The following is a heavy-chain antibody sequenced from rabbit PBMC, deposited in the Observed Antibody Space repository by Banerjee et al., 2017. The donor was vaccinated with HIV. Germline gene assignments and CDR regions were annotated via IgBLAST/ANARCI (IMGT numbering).Heavy chain of an antibody. CDR3: ARGSSGYYGTNL. CDR1: GFSLSRYY. D-gene: IGHD1-1*01. J-gene: IGHJ4*01. Sequence: QLEESGGGLVQPGGSLTLTCTASGFSLSRYYMIWVRQAPGKGLEWIGTIAGTSGSTDYASWVNGRFTISSDNAQNTVDLQLNSLTVADTATYFCARGSSGYYGTNLWGPGTLVTVS. V-gene: IGHV1S7*01. CDR2: IAGTSGST.